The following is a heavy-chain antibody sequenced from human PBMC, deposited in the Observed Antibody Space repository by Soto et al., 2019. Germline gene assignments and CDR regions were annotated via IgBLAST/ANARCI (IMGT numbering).Heavy chain of an antibody. Sequence: QVQLQQWGAGLLKPSETLSLTCAVYGGSFSGYYWSWIRQPPGKGLEWIGEINHSGSTNYNPSLKSRVTISVDTSKNQFSLKLSSVTAADTAVYYCARGRYCSSTSCYRFYYYYGMDVW. D-gene: IGHD2-2*01. CDR1: GGSFSGYY. V-gene: IGHV4-34*01. CDR3: ARGRYCSSTSCYRFYYYYGMDV. J-gene: IGHJ6*01. CDR2: INHSGST.